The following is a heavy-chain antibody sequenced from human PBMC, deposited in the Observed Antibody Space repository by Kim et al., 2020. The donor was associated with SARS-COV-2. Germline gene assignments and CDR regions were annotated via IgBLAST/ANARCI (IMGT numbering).Heavy chain of an antibody. Sequence: GVSLRLSCAASGFTFSSYSMNWVRQAPGKGLEWVSSISSSSSYIYYADSVKGRFTISRDNAKNSLYLQMNSLRAEDTVVYYCARDFGGDWPFDYWGQGTLVTVSS. V-gene: IGHV3-21*01. CDR1: GFTFSSYS. CDR3: ARDFGGDWPFDY. J-gene: IGHJ4*02. CDR2: ISSSSSYI. D-gene: IGHD2-21*02.